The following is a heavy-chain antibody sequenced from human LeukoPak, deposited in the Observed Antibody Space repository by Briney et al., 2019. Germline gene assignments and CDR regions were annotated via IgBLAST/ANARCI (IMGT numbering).Heavy chain of an antibody. V-gene: IGHV1-2*02. Sequence: ASVKVSCKASGYTFTNYYMHWVRQGPGLGFEWMGWINPKSGGTSYPQKFQGRLTMTRDTSISAAYMELRRLGSDDTAVYYCVPSANYYYFDYWGQGTLVTVSS. D-gene: IGHD4/OR15-4a*01. CDR2: INPKSGGT. CDR1: GYTFTNYY. J-gene: IGHJ4*02. CDR3: VPSANYYYFDY.